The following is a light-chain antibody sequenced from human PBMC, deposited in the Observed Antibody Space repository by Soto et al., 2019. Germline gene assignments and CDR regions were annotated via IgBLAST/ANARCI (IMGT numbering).Light chain of an antibody. CDR2: DAS. CDR3: QQSSNLIT. V-gene: IGKV1-33*01. Sequence: DIQMTQSPSSLSASVGDRVTITCQASQDVSNYLNWYQQKLGKAPKLLIYDASNLETGVPSRFSGSGSGTSFRFTISSLQPEDFATYYCQQSSNLITFGQGTRLEIK. CDR1: QDVSNY. J-gene: IGKJ5*01.